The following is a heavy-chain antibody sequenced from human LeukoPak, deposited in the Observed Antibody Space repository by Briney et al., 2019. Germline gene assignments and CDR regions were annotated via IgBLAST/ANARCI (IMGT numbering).Heavy chain of an antibody. Sequence: SETLSLTCTVSGGSISSYYWSWIRQPAGKGLEWIGRIYTSGSTNYNPSLKSRVTMSVDTSKNQFSLKLSSVTAADTAVYYCAREVGEVYYDILTGYNWFDPWGQGTLVTVSS. J-gene: IGHJ5*02. V-gene: IGHV4-4*07. CDR1: GGSISSYY. D-gene: IGHD3-9*01. CDR2: IYTSGST. CDR3: AREVGEVYYDILTGYNWFDP.